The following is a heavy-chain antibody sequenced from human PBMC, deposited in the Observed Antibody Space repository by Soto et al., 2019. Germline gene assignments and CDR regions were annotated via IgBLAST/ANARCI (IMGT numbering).Heavy chain of an antibody. CDR2: IYYSGST. V-gene: IGHV4-31*03. CDR1: GGSISSGGYY. CDR3: ARDGGYGSGSYRFDY. D-gene: IGHD3-10*01. Sequence: QVQLQESGPGLVTPSQTLSLTCTVSGGSISSGGYYWSWIRQHPGKGLEWIGYIYYSGSTSYNPSLKCRVPIAIDTSKNQLSLTLSSVTAADTAVYYCARDGGYGSGSYRFDYWGQGTLVTVSS. J-gene: IGHJ4*02.